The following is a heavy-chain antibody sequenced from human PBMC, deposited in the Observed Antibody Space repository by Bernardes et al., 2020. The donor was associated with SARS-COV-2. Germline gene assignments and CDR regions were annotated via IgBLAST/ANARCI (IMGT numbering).Heavy chain of an antibody. Sequence: GGSLRLSCAAFGFSFTNAWMSWVRQIPGKGLEWIGRIESNTDDGTRHYAEPVKGRFTISRDDSKNTLYLRLNSLETEDTGVYYCTTSRFYYDHSYHYFDYWGQGTLVTVSS. CDR2: IESNTDDGTR. J-gene: IGHJ4*02. CDR1: GFSFTNAW. D-gene: IGHD3-22*01. CDR3: TTSRFYYDHSYHYFDY. V-gene: IGHV3-15*04.